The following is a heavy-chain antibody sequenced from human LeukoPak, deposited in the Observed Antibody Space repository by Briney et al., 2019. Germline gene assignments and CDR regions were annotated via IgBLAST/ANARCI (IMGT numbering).Heavy chain of an antibody. D-gene: IGHD4-17*01. J-gene: IGHJ3*02. CDR3: ARVIMTTDTTDAFDI. V-gene: IGHV4-59*01. CDR1: GGSISSYY. Sequence: SETLSLTCTVSGGSISSYYWSWIRQPPGKGLEWIGYIYYSGSTNYNPSLKSRVTISVDTSKNQFSLKLSSVTAADTAVYYCARVIMTTDTTDAFDIWGQGTIVTVSS. CDR2: IYYSGST.